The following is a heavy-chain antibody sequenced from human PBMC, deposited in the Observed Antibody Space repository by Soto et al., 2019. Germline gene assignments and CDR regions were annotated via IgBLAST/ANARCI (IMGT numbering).Heavy chain of an antibody. Sequence: GGSLRLSCAASGFTFSSYGMHWVRQAPGKGLEWVAVISYDGSNKYYADSVKGRFTISRDNSKNTLYLQMNSLRAEDTAVYYCAKDPTVTSPLDYWGQGTLVTVSS. CDR2: ISYDGSNK. CDR1: GFTFSSYG. V-gene: IGHV3-30*18. CDR3: AKDPTVTSPLDY. D-gene: IGHD4-4*01. J-gene: IGHJ4*02.